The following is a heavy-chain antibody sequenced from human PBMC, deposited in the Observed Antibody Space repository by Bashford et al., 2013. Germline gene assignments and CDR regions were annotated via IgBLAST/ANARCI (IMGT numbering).Heavy chain of an antibody. CDR1: GYTFTGYY. V-gene: IGHV1-2*02. D-gene: IGHD3-10*01. CDR2: INPNSGGT. CDR3: AREGYYSGSGTYAPPRYYGMDV. Sequence: VASVKVSCKASGYTFTGYYMHWVRQAPGQGLEWMGWINPNSGGTNYAQKFQGRVTMTRDTSISTAYMELSRLRPDDTAVYYCAREGYYSGSGTYAPPRYYGMDVWGQGTTVTVSS. J-gene: IGHJ6*02.